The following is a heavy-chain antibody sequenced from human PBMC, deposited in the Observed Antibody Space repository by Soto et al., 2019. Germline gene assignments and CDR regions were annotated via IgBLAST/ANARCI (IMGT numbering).Heavy chain of an antibody. V-gene: IGHV4-30-4*01. D-gene: IGHD2-8*02. J-gene: IGHJ3*01. CDR3: ARELEGGVFDL. Sequence: SETLSLTCTVSGGPVRDAYSYWTWIRQPPGKGLEWMGYLSYTGSTYYNPSLRNRATISVDESSNHLSLRLSSVTAADTAVYFCARELEGGVFDLWGRGTLVTVSS. CDR2: LSYTGST. CDR1: GGPVRDAYSY.